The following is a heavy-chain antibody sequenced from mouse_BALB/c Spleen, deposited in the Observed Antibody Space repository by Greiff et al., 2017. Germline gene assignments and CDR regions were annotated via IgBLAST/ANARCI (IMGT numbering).Heavy chain of an antibody. CDR3: ARFGDGNYENYFDY. V-gene: IGHV1-80*01. Sequence: VQLQQSGAELVRPGSSVKISCKASGYAFSSYWMNWVKQRPGQGLEWIGQIYPGDGDTNYNGKFKGKATLTADKSSSTAYMQLSSLTSEDSAVYFCARFGDGNYENYFDYWGQGTTLTVSS. D-gene: IGHD2-1*01. CDR2: IYPGDGDT. CDR1: GYAFSSYW. J-gene: IGHJ2*01.